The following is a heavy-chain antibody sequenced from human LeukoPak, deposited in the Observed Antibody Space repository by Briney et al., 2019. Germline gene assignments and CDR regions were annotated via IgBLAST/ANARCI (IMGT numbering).Heavy chain of an antibody. J-gene: IGHJ5*02. D-gene: IGHD3-10*01. V-gene: IGHV1-24*01. CDR3: ATRHEVLWFGELYNWFDP. Sequence: ASVKVSCKVSGYTLTELSMHWVRQAPGKGLEWMGGFYPEDGETIYAQKFQGRVTMTEDTSTDTACMELSSLRSEDTAVYYCATRHEVLWFGELYNWFDPWGQGTLVTVSS. CDR1: GYTLTELS. CDR2: FYPEDGET.